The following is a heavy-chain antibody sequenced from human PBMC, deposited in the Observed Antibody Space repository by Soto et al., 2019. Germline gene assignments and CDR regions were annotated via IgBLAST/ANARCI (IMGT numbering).Heavy chain of an antibody. D-gene: IGHD3-3*01. Sequence: EVQLVETGGGLIQPGGSRRLSCVASGFSVRTNYMTWVRQAPEKGLEWVSVIYTAGHTNYANSVKGRFTVSRDTSQNTVYLQMNSLRPDDTAVYYCAIFREPGRSTVFGVVVPGRYAMDVWGQGTTVTVS. CDR2: IYTAGHT. J-gene: IGHJ6*02. CDR1: GFSVRTNY. V-gene: IGHV3-53*02. CDR3: AIFREPGRSTVFGVVVPGRYAMDV.